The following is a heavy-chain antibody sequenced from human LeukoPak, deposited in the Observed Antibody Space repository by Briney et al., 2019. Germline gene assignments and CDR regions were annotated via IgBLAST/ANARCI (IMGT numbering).Heavy chain of an antibody. CDR3: ASSRYFDWLTFDY. V-gene: IGHV1-2*02. Sequence: ASVKVSCKASGYTFTGYYMHWVRQAPGQGPEWMGWINPNSSGTNYAQKFQGRVTMTRDTSISTAYMELSRLRSDDTAVYYCASSRYFDWLTFDYWGQGTLVTVSS. CDR1: GYTFTGYY. D-gene: IGHD3-9*01. CDR2: INPNSSGT. J-gene: IGHJ4*02.